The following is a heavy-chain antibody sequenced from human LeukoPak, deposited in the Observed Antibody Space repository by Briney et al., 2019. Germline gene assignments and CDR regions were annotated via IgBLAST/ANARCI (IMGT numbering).Heavy chain of an antibody. CDR1: GYTFTSYG. J-gene: IGHJ5*02. Sequence: AASVKVSCKASGYTFTSYGISWVRQAPGQGLEWMGWISAYNGNTNYAQKLQGRVTMTTDTSTSTAYMELRSLRSDDTAVYYCARAGNSFNLEWLLPSSWFDPWGQGTLVTVSS. V-gene: IGHV1-18*01. CDR3: ARAGNSFNLEWLLPSSWFDP. CDR2: ISAYNGNT. D-gene: IGHD3-3*01.